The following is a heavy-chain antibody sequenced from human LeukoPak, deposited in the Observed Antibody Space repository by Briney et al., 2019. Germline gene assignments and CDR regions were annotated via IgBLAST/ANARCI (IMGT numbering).Heavy chain of an antibody. J-gene: IGHJ3*02. V-gene: IGHV3-21*01. Sequence: NPGGSLRLSCSASGVIFNTFGMNWVRQAPGKGLERVSSITSSTTYTYYADSVKGRFTISRDNAKNSLYLQMNSLRAEDTAVYYCAREAAALDSFDIWGQGTMVTVSS. CDR3: AREAAALDSFDI. CDR2: ITSSTTYT. CDR1: GVIFNTFG. D-gene: IGHD6-13*01.